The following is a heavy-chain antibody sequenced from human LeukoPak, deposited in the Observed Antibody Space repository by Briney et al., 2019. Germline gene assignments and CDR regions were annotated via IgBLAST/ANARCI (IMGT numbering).Heavy chain of an antibody. CDR1: GFTFSSYS. D-gene: IGHD6-19*01. CDR3: AKDSSGWYDYFDY. Sequence: GGSLTLSCAASGFTFSSYSLNWVRQAPGKGLEWVSSISGSSSYIYYADSVKGRFTISRNNAKKSLFLQMNSLRAEDTAVYYCAKDSSGWYDYFDYWGQGTLVTVSS. CDR2: ISGSSSYI. V-gene: IGHV3-21*01. J-gene: IGHJ4*02.